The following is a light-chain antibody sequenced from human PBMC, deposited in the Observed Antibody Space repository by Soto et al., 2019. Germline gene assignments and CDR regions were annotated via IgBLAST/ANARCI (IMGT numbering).Light chain of an antibody. Sequence: QSVMTQPPSVSAAPGQRVTISCSGSSSNIGGNSVSWYQQLPGTAPKLLIYDVYSRPSGISNRFSGSKSGNTASLTISGLQAEDEADYYCSSYTTSSSYVFGAGTKLTVL. CDR2: DVY. CDR1: SSNIGGNS. CDR3: SSYTTSSSYV. V-gene: IGLV2-14*03. J-gene: IGLJ1*01.